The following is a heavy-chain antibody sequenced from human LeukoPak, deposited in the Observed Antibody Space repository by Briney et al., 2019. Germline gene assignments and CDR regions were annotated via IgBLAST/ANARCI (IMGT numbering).Heavy chain of an antibody. CDR1: GFTFSSFD. J-gene: IGHJ4*02. D-gene: IGHD5-12*01. Sequence: PGGSLRLSCAASGFTFSSFDMSWVRQAPGKGLEWVSAISGSGGSTYYADSVKGRFTISRDNSENTLYLQMNSLRAEDTAVYHCAKGGKWLRSDYWGQGTLVTVSS. V-gene: IGHV3-23*01. CDR3: AKGGKWLRSDY. CDR2: ISGSGGST.